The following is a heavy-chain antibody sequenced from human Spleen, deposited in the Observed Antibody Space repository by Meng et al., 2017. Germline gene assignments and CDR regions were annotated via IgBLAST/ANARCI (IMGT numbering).Heavy chain of an antibody. J-gene: IGHJ4*02. CDR3: TKNDFYCLGY. CDR2: IYHSGST. D-gene: IGHD2-21*01. V-gene: IGHV4-4*02. Sequence: QVQPQEAGPGLVKPSGTLSLTCAVSGASISSDNWWSWVRQPPGKGLEWIGEIYHSGSTNYNPSLKSRITISVDKPKNQFSLTLSSVTAADTAVYYCTKNDFYCLGYWGQGTLVTVSS. CDR1: GASISSDNW.